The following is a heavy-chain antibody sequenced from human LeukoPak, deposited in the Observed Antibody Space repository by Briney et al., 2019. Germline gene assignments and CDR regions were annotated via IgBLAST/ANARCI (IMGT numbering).Heavy chain of an antibody. CDR3: AKGTMIIVNYYLDF. V-gene: IGHV3-23*01. CDR2: ISGSGGGT. Sequence: GGSLRLSCAASGFTFSSYAINWVRQAPGKGLEWVSSISGSGGGTYYADSVKGRFTISRDNSKNTLYLQMNSLRAEDTAVYYCAKGTMIIVNYYLDFWGQGTLVTVSS. CDR1: GFTFSSYA. D-gene: IGHD3-22*01. J-gene: IGHJ4*02.